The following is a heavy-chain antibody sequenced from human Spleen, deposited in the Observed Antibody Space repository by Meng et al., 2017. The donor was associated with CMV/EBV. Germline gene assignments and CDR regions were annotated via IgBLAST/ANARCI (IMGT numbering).Heavy chain of an antibody. CDR3: ARAGAAVTTHFDF. V-gene: IGHV1-18*01. D-gene: IGHD4-17*01. J-gene: IGHJ4*02. CDR1: GYPFDIFG. CDR2: ISAENGNT. Sequence: ASGYPFDIFGITWVRQVPGQGLEWVGWISAENGNTDYAQKFQGRVALTTDTSTKTAYMDLRGLRSDDSAVYYCARAGAAVTTHFDFWGRGTLVTVSS.